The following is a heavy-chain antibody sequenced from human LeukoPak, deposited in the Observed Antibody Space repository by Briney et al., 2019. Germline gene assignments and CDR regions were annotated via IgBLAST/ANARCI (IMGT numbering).Heavy chain of an antibody. V-gene: IGHV4-39*07. CDR1: GGSFSSSSYY. D-gene: IGHD2-8*01. J-gene: IGHJ5*02. CDR2: IYYVGST. Sequence: SETLSLTCTVSGGSFSSSSYYWGWIRQPPGKGLEWIGSIYYVGSTYYNPSLRSRVTISIDTSKNQFSLRLSSVTAADTAVYFCARKMGYNWFDPWGQGALVTVSS. CDR3: ARKMGYNWFDP.